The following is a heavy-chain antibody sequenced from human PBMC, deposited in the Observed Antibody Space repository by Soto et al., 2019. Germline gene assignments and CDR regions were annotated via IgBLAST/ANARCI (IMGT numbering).Heavy chain of an antibody. Sequence: QVQLQQWGAGLLKPSETLSLTCAVYGGSFSGYYWSWIRQPPGKGLEWIGEINHSGSTNYNPSLKSRVTISVDTSKNQFSLKLSSVTAADTAVYYCARVGYDYVWGSYRFLYLDYWGQGTLVTVSS. CDR2: INHSGST. V-gene: IGHV4-34*01. D-gene: IGHD3-16*02. J-gene: IGHJ4*02. CDR3: ARVGYDYVWGSYRFLYLDY. CDR1: GGSFSGYY.